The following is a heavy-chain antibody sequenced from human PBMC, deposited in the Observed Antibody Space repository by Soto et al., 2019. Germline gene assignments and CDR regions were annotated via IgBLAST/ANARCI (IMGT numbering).Heavy chain of an antibody. D-gene: IGHD2-2*01. V-gene: IGHV1-3*01. CDR2: INADNGNT. J-gene: IGHJ6*02. Sequence: ASVKVSCKASGYTFTTFAMHWVRQAPGQRLEWMGWINADNGNTKYSQKFRGRVTITRDTSASTAYMELSSLRSEDTAVYYCAREDRDRETGLVPAAIDGMDVWGQGTTVTVSS. CDR3: AREDRDRETGLVPAAIDGMDV. CDR1: GYTFTTFA.